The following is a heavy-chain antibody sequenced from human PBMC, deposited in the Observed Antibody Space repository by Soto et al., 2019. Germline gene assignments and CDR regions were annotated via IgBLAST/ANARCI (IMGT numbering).Heavy chain of an antibody. V-gene: IGHV4-34*01. CDR3: ARGLITGSQYSGGWYYFDS. CDR1: GGSFSGYI. D-gene: IGHD3-10*01. Sequence: QVQLRPSGAGLLKPSETLSLTCDVYGGSFSGYIWTWIRQTPGKGLQWNGQINHSGSAYYNPSLKSRVTLSGHTANRQFSLELSSVTAADTALYYCARGLITGSQYSGGWYYFDSWGQRTQVTVSS. CDR2: INHSGSA. J-gene: IGHJ4*02.